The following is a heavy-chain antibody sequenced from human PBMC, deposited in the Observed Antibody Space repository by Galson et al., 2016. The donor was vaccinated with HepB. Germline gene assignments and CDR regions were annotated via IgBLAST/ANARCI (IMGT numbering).Heavy chain of an antibody. CDR1: GFTFDDYV. J-gene: IGHJ3*02. CDR2: WKSSEI. Sequence: SLRLSCADSGFTFDDYVMRWVRQVPGKGLEWVSGWKSSEINYADSVKGRFTISRDNTKKSLYLQMNSLRVEDTALYYCVTDPSYRSSVRAFDIWGRGTMVTVSS. D-gene: IGHD6-6*01. V-gene: IGHV3-9*01. CDR3: VTDPSYRSSVRAFDI.